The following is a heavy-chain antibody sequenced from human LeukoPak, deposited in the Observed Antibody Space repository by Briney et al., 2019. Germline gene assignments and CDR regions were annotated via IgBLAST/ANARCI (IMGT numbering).Heavy chain of an antibody. J-gene: IGHJ4*02. Sequence: AGGSLRLSCAASGFTFDDYAMPWVRQAPGKGLEWVSGISWNSGSIGYADSVRGRFTISRDNAKNSLYLQMNSLRAEDTALYYCAKSAGDSSGYYFFDYWGQGTLVTVSS. V-gene: IGHV3-9*01. D-gene: IGHD3-22*01. CDR3: AKSAGDSSGYYFFDY. CDR1: GFTFDDYA. CDR2: ISWNSGSI.